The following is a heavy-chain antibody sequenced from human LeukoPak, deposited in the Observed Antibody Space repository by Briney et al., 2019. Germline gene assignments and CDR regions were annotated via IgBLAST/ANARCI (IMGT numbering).Heavy chain of an antibody. Sequence: GGSLRLSCAASGFTFRSYAMSWVRQAPGKGLEWVSGISGSGDSTNYADSVKGRFTISRDNSRNTLYLQMNSLRAEDTAVYYCAKHGTYYDFWSGQYYFDYWGQGTLVTVSS. CDR1: GFTFRSYA. J-gene: IGHJ4*02. CDR3: AKHGTYYDFWSGQYYFDY. D-gene: IGHD3-3*01. V-gene: IGHV3-23*01. CDR2: ISGSGDST.